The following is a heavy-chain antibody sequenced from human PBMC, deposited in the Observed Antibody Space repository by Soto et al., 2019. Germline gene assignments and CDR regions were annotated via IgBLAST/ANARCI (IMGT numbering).Heavy chain of an antibody. CDR2: ISKDGSTT. Sequence: GGSLRLSCAASGFTFSAYGMHWVRQAPGKGLEWVAVISKDGSTTYDVDSVKGRFTISRVSSKNTLYLQMNSLRTEDTAVYYCAKETHSSGYGSYFDYWGQGTLVTVSS. D-gene: IGHD3-22*01. CDR3: AKETHSSGYGSYFDY. V-gene: IGHV3-30*18. CDR1: GFTFSAYG. J-gene: IGHJ4*02.